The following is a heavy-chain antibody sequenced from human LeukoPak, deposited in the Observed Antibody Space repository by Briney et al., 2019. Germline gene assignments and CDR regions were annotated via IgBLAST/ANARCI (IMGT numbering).Heavy chain of an antibody. V-gene: IGHV3-23*01. J-gene: IGHJ2*01. CDR3: AKALNYWYFDL. CDR1: GFTFSSYA. Sequence: GGSLRLSCAASGFTFSSYAMNWVRQAPGKGLEWVSTITGSGGSTYYADSVKGRFTISRDNSKNTLYLQMNSLRAEDTATYYCAKALNYWYFDLWGRGNLVTVSS. CDR2: ITGSGGST.